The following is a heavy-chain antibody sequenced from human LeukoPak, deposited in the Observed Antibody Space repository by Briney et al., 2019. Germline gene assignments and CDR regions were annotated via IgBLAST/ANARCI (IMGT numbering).Heavy chain of an antibody. V-gene: IGHV4-34*01. Sequence: SETLSLTCAVYGGSFSGYYWSWIRQPPGKGLEWIGEINHSGSTNYNPSLKSRVTISVDTSKNQFSLKLSSVTAADTAVYYCASPREVGATTAPFDYWGQGTPVTVSS. D-gene: IGHD1-26*01. CDR3: ASPREVGATTAPFDY. J-gene: IGHJ4*02. CDR1: GGSFSGYY. CDR2: INHSGST.